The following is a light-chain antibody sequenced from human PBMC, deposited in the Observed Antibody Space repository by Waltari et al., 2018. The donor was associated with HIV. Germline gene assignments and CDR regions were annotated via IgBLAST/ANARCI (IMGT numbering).Light chain of an antibody. J-gene: IGKJ4*01. CDR2: AAS. CDR3: QQSYSTPLT. V-gene: IGKV1-39*01. Sequence: DLQMTQSPSSLSVCVADGVTIPCRASQSISSYLNWYQQKPGKAPKLLIYAASSLQSGVPSRFSGSGSGTDFTLTISSLQPEDFATYYCQQSYSTPLTFGGGTKVEIK. CDR1: QSISSY.